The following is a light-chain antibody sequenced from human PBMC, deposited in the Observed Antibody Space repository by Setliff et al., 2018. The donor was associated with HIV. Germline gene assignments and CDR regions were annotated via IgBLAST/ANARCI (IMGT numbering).Light chain of an antibody. J-gene: IGLJ1*01. CDR3: SSYTSTSTLFV. V-gene: IGLV2-14*03. CDR2: DVS. Sequence: QSVLAQPASVSGSPGQSITISCTGTSSDVGGYNYVSWYQQHPGKAPKLRIYDVSNRPSGVSNRFSGSKSGNTASLTISGLQAEDEADYYCSSYTSTSTLFVFGNGTKVTVL. CDR1: SSDVGGYNY.